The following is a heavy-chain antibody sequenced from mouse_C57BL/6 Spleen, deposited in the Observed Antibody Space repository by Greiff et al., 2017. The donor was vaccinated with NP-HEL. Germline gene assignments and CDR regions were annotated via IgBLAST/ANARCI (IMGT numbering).Heavy chain of an antibody. D-gene: IGHD6-5*01. V-gene: IGHV5-4*03. CDR2: ISDGGSYT. Sequence: EVKVVESGGGLVKPGGSLKLSCAASGFTFSSYAMSWVRQTPEKRLEWVATISDGGSYTYYPDNVKGRFTISRDNAKNNLYLQMSHLKSEDTAMYYCARGSYDYDAMDYWGQGTSVTVSS. CDR1: GFTFSSYA. CDR3: ARGSYDYDAMDY. J-gene: IGHJ4*01.